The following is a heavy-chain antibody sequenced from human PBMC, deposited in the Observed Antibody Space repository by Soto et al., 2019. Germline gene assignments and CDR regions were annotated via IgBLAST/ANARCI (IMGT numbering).Heavy chain of an antibody. CDR2: IYATGTT. J-gene: IGHJ5*02. CDR1: GASISGFY. V-gene: IGHV4-4*07. D-gene: IGHD1-1*01. CDR3: VRDGPTTLRDSFDP. Sequence: SETLSLTCTVSGASISGFYWSWIRKSAGKGLEWIGRIYATGTTDYNPSLKSRVMMSVDTSKKQFPLKLRSVTAADTDVYYCVRDGPTTLRDSFDPWGPGISLTVSS.